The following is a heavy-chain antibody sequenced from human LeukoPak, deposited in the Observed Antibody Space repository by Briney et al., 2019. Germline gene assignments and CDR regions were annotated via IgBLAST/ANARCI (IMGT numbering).Heavy chain of an antibody. Sequence: SDTLSLTCTVSGGSISTYYWSWIRHPPGKGLEWIGYIYYSGSTNYNPSLKSRVTISVDTSKNQFSLKLSSVTAADTAVYYCARGSKYYGSGTWGQGTLVTVSS. V-gene: IGHV4-59*07. D-gene: IGHD3-10*01. CDR3: ARGSKYYGSGT. CDR1: GGSISTYY. J-gene: IGHJ5*02. CDR2: IYYSGST.